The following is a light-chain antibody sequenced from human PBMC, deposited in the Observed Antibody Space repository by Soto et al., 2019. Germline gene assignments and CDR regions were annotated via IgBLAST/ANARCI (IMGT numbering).Light chain of an antibody. CDR1: SSDVGAYNY. V-gene: IGLV2-8*01. J-gene: IGLJ1*01. CDR3: SSYADSSNFV. CDR2: EVT. Sequence: QSALTQPPSASGSLGQSVTISCTGTSSDVGAYNYVSWYQHRPGKAPKLILYEVTKWPSGVPARFFGSKSGNTASLTVSGLQAEDEADYYCSSYADSSNFVFGTGTKLTVL.